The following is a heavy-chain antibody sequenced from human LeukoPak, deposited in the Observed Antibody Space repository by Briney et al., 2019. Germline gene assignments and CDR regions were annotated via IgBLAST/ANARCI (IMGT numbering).Heavy chain of an antibody. CDR3: ARQLSTITIFDY. CDR1: GFTFSSYA. D-gene: IGHD3-3*01. CDR2: ISYDGSNK. J-gene: IGHJ4*02. Sequence: GGSLRLSCAASGFTFSSYAMHWVRQAPGKGLEWVAVISYDGSNKYYADSVKGRFIISRDNSKNTLYLQMNSLRAEDTAVYYCARQLSTITIFDYWGQGTLVTVSS. V-gene: IGHV3-30-3*01.